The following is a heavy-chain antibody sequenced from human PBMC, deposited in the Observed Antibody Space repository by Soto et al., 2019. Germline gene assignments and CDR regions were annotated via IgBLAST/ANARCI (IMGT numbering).Heavy chain of an antibody. CDR3: ARHRGYTYGSPFDY. D-gene: IGHD5-18*01. J-gene: IGHJ4*02. Sequence: PSETLSLTCTVSGGSISSSSYYWGWIRQPPGKGLEWIGSIYYSGSTYYNPSLKSRVTISVDTSKNQFSLKLRSVTAADTAVYYCARHRGYTYGSPFDYWGQGALVTV. V-gene: IGHV4-39*01. CDR2: IYYSGST. CDR1: GGSISSSSYY.